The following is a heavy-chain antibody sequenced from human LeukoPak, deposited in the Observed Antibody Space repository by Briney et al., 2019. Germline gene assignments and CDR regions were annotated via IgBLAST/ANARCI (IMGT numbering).Heavy chain of an antibody. CDR1: GFTFSSYA. J-gene: IGHJ6*03. CDR2: IRYDGSNK. V-gene: IGHV3-30*02. Sequence: GGSLRLSCAASGFTFSSYAMHWVRQAPGKGLEWVAFIRYDGSNKYYADSVKGRFTISRDNSKNTLYLQMNSLRAEDTAVYYCAKDSGYYYYYYMDVWGKGTTVTVSS. D-gene: IGHD6-13*01. CDR3: AKDSGYYYYYYMDV.